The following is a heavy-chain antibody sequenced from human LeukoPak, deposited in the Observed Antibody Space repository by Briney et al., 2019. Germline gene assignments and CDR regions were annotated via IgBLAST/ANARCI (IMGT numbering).Heavy chain of an antibody. D-gene: IGHD7-27*01. V-gene: IGHV4-34*01. Sequence: SETLSLTCAVYGGSFSGYYWSWIRQPPGKGLEWIGEINHSGSTNYNPSLKSRVTISVDTSKNQFSLKLSSVTAADTAVYYCARVFWGAPFDYWGQGTLVTVSS. CDR1: GGSFSGYY. J-gene: IGHJ4*02. CDR2: INHSGST. CDR3: ARVFWGAPFDY.